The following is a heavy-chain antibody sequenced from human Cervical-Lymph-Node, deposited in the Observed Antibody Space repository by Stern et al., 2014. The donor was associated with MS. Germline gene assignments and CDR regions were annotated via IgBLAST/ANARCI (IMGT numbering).Heavy chain of an antibody. J-gene: IGHJ4*02. CDR1: GYNFTNYW. Sequence: VQLVQSGAEVKKPGESLKISCKGSGYNFTNYWIGWVRQMPGKGLEWMGIIYPGDSDTRYSPSFQGQVTISADKSISTAYLQWSSLKASDTAMYYCARKLCSGGSCYSLDYWGQGTRVTVSS. CDR2: IYPGDSDT. V-gene: IGHV5-51*01. CDR3: ARKLCSGGSCYSLDY. D-gene: IGHD2-15*01.